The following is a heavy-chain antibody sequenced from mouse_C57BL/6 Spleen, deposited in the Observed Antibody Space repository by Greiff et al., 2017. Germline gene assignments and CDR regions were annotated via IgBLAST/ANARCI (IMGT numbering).Heavy chain of an antibody. CDR2: ISSGSSTI. V-gene: IGHV5-17*01. J-gene: IGHJ1*03. Sequence: EVKVVESGGGLVKPGGSLKLSCAASGFTFSDYGMHWVRQAPEKGLEWVAYISSGSSTIYYADTVKGRFTISRDNAKNTLFLQMTSLRSEATAMYYCARREIYYGNYGYFDVWGTGTTVTVSS. CDR1: GFTFSDYG. CDR3: ARREIYYGNYGYFDV. D-gene: IGHD2-1*01.